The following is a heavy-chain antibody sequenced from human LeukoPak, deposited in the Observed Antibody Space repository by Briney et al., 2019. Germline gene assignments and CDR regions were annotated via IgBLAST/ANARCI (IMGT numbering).Heavy chain of an antibody. D-gene: IGHD6-19*01. CDR1: GGSFSGYY. CDR3: ARTQWLLQFDY. CDR2: INHSGST. Sequence: PSETLSLTCVVYGGSFSGYYWSWIRQPPGKRVEWIGEINHSGSTNYNPSLKSRVTISIDTSKNQFSLKLSSVSAADTAVYFCARTQWLLQFDYWGQGTLVTVSS. J-gene: IGHJ4*02. V-gene: IGHV4-34*01.